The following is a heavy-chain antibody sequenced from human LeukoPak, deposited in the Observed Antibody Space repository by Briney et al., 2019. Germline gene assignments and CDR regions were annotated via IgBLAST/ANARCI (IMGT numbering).Heavy chain of an antibody. CDR1: GGSFSGYY. J-gene: IGHJ1*01. D-gene: IGHD3-22*01. V-gene: IGHV4-34*01. Sequence: SETLSLTCAVYGGSFSGYYWSWIRQPPGKGLEWIGEINHSGSTNYNPSLKSRVTISVDTSKNQFSLKLSSVTAADTAVYYCARRATYYYDSGGYRQWGQGTLVTVSS. CDR3: ARRATYYYDSGGYRQ. CDR2: INHSGST.